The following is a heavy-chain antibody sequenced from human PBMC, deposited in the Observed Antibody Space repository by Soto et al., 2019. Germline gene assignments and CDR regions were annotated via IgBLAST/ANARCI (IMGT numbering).Heavy chain of an antibody. Sequence: SETLSLTCTVSGDSINSYYWSWIRQPPGKGLQWIGYIYSSGSTNYNPSLKSRVTMSVDMSNSQLSLKLTSVTAADTAVYYCARRKDGYRGTFDYWGQGILVTVSS. CDR3: ARRKDGYRGTFDY. CDR2: IYSSGST. V-gene: IGHV4-59*08. J-gene: IGHJ4*02. CDR1: GDSINSYY. D-gene: IGHD5-12*01.